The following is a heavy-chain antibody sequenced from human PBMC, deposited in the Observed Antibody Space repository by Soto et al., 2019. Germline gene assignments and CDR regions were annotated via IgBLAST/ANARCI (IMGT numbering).Heavy chain of an antibody. J-gene: IGHJ4*02. CDR1: GFTFSSYA. D-gene: IGHD3-9*01. CDR2: ISSNGGST. CDR3: AASWDILTGFDY. V-gene: IGHV3-64*01. Sequence: PGGSLRLSCAASGFTFSSYAMHWVRQAPGKGLEYVSAISSNGGSTYYANSVKGRFTISRDNSKNTLYLQMGSLRAEDMAVYYCAASWDILTGFDYWGQGTLVTVSS.